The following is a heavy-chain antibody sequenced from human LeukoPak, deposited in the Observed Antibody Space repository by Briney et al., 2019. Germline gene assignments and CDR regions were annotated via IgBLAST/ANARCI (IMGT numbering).Heavy chain of an antibody. Sequence: GGSLTLSCAASGFTFSSYWMSWVRQAPGTGLEWVANIKQDGREKYYVYSVKGLFTISRDNAKNSLYLQTNSLRAEATAVYYCASQYYYDSSGYNYWGQGTLVTVSS. V-gene: IGHV3-7*01. CDR2: IKQDGREK. CDR1: GFTFSSYW. D-gene: IGHD3-22*01. J-gene: IGHJ4*02. CDR3: ASQYYYDSSGYNY.